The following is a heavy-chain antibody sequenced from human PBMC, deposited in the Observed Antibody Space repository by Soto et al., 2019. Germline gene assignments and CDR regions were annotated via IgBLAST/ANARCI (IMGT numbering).Heavy chain of an antibody. D-gene: IGHD3-9*01. Sequence: PGGSLSLSCAASGFTFNSYAMNWVRQAPGKGLEWVSSISGGGGGTYYADSVKGRLTISRDNSKNTLYLQMNRLRAEDTALYYCAKGSHYDILTAYHAFDYWGPGTLVTVSS. CDR3: AKGSHYDILTAYHAFDY. V-gene: IGHV3-23*01. J-gene: IGHJ4*02. CDR1: GFTFNSYA. CDR2: ISGGGGGT.